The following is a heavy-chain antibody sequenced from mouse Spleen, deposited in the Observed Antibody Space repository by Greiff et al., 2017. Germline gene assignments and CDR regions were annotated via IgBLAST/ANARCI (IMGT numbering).Heavy chain of an antibody. Sequence: QVQLQQPGAELVRPGSSVKLSCKASGYTFTSYWMDWVKQRPGQGLEWIGNIYPSDSETHYNQKFKDKATLTVDKSSSTAYMQLSSLTSEDSAVYYCARCGLDGYSFAYWGQGTLVTVSA. V-gene: IGHV1-61*01. D-gene: IGHD2-3*01. CDR3: ARCGLDGYSFAY. CDR2: IYPSDSET. J-gene: IGHJ3*01. CDR1: GYTFTSYW.